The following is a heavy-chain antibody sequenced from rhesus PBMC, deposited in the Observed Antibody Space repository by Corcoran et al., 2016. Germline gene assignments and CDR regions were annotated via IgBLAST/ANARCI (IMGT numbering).Heavy chain of an antibody. D-gene: IGHD6-31*01. CDR1: GYAFSSGYY. CDR3: ARDSGYSSGWFGY. Sequence: QVQLQESGPGLVKPSETLSLTCAVSGYAFSSGYYWGWLRQPPGKGLVWIGSIYGSGGSNYLNPSLESRVTLSVDTSKNQFSLKLSSVTAADTAVYYCARDSGYSSGWFGYWGQGVLVTVSS. J-gene: IGHJ4*01. CDR2: IYGSGGSN. V-gene: IGHV4S14*01.